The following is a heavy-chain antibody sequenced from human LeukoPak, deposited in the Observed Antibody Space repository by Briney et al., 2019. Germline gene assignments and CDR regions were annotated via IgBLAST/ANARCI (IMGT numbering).Heavy chain of an antibody. J-gene: IGHJ5*02. V-gene: IGHV3-7*01. CDR3: AFVYDSSGYEFDP. CDR2: IKQDGSEK. D-gene: IGHD3-22*01. CDR1: GFTFDDYG. Sequence: GGSLRLSCAASGFTFDDYGMSWVRQAPGKGLEWVANIKQDGSEKYYVDSVKGRFTISRDNAKNSLYLQMNSLRAEDTAVYYCAFVYDSSGYEFDPWGQGTLVTVSS.